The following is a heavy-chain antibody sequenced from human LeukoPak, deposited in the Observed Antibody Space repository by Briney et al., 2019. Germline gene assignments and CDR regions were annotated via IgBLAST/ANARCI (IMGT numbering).Heavy chain of an antibody. J-gene: IGHJ4*02. V-gene: IGHV1-46*01. Sequence: GASVKVSCKASGYTFSNYYMHWVRQAPGQGLEWMGSINPTGTGTNYAQKFRGRVTLTRDTSTTTVYMELSSLRSEDSAVYYCAREESGGYFDYWGQGTLVTVSS. CDR2: INPTGTGT. D-gene: IGHD2-8*02. CDR1: GYTFSNYY. CDR3: AREESGGYFDY.